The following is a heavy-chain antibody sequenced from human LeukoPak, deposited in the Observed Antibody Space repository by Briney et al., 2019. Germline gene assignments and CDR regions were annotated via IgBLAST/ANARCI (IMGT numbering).Heavy chain of an antibody. V-gene: IGHV3-23*01. J-gene: IGHJ4*02. CDR3: AKGTDILTGYYFDY. CDR2: ISGSGSST. Sequence: PGGSLRLSCAASGFTFSSYAMSWVRQAPGKGLEWVSAISGSGSSTYYADSVKGRFTVSRDNSKNTLYLQMNSLRAEDTAVYYCAKGTDILTGYYFDYWGPGTLVTVSS. CDR1: GFTFSSYA. D-gene: IGHD3-9*01.